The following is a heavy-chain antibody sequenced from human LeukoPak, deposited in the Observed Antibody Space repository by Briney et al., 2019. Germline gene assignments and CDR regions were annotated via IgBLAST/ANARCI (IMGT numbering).Heavy chain of an antibody. CDR3: ARWSSGWEFDY. J-gene: IGHJ4*02. D-gene: IGHD6-19*01. CDR2: IYSGGST. Sequence: GGSLRLSCAASGFTVSSNYMTWVRQAPGKGLEWVSVIYSGGSTYYADSVKGRFTISKDNAKNSVYLQMNSLRGEDTAAYYCARWSSGWEFDYWGQGTLVSVSS. V-gene: IGHV3-66*01. CDR1: GFTVSSNY.